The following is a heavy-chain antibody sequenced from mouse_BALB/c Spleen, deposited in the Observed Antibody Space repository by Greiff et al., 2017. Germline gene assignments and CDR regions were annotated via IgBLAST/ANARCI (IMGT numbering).Heavy chain of an antibody. CDR2: INPSNGRT. Sequence: VQLQQPGSELVRPGASVKLSCKASGYTFTSYWMNWVKQRPGQGLEWIGEINPSNGRTNYNEKFKSKATLTVDKSSSTAYMQLSSLTSEDSAVYYCARSSDDYDSAWLAYWGQGTRVTVSA. J-gene: IGHJ3*01. CDR3: ARSSDDYDSAWLAY. D-gene: IGHD2-4*01. V-gene: IGHV1S81*02. CDR1: GYTFTSYW.